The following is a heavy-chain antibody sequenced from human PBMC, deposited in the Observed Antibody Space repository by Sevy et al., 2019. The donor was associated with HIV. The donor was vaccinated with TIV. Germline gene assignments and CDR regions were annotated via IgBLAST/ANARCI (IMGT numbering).Heavy chain of an antibody. CDR2: IRYDGSNE. D-gene: IGHD2-8*02. Sequence: GGSLRLSCAASGSTFSNYAMHWVRQAPGKGLEWVAFIRYDGSNEYYGDSVKGRFTISRDNSKDTLYLQMNSLRPEDTAVYFCAKDRKVLLVVYAIPFDVFDIWGHGTMVTVSS. V-gene: IGHV3-30*02. J-gene: IGHJ3*02. CDR1: GSTFSNYA. CDR3: AKDRKVLLVVYAIPFDVFDI.